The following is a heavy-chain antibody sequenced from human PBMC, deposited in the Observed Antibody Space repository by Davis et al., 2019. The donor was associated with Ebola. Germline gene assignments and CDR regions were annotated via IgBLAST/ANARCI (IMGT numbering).Heavy chain of an antibody. CDR2: ISRTGSTI. J-gene: IGHJ6*04. CDR3: ARGSYHYGMDV. CDR1: GFIFSSYV. Sequence: GGSLRLSCAASGFIFSSYVMSWVRQAPGKGLEWVSFISRTGSTIYYADTVKGRFTISRDNAKNSVFLEINSLRGEDTAVYFCARGSYHYGMDVWGKGTTVTVSS. V-gene: IGHV3-48*03. D-gene: IGHD3-16*02.